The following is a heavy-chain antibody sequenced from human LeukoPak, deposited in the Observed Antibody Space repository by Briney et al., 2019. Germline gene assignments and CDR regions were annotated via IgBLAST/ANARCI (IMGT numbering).Heavy chain of an antibody. CDR1: GYTFTSYY. CDR2: INPSGGST. CDR3: ARAPKTPYYYDSSGTGGAFDI. V-gene: IGHV1-46*01. J-gene: IGHJ3*02. D-gene: IGHD3-22*01. Sequence: ASVKVSCKASGYTFTSYYMHWVRQAPGQGLEWMGIINPSGGSTSYAQKFQGRVTMTRDTSTSTVYMELSSLRSEDTAVYYCARAPKTPYYYDSSGTGGAFDIWGQGTMVTVSS.